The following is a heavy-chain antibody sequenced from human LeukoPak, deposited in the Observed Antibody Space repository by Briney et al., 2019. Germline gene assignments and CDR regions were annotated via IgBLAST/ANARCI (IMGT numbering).Heavy chain of an antibody. CDR2: IRSKANSYAT. CDR1: GFTFSGSA. J-gene: IGHJ4*02. CDR3: TRRGGIVGATEDFDY. V-gene: IGHV3-73*01. Sequence: GGSLRLSCAASGFTFSGSAMHWVRQASGKGLEWVGRIRSKANSYATAYAASVKGRFTISRDDSKNTAYLQMNSLKTEDTAVYYCTRRGGIVGATEDFDYWGQGTLVTVSS. D-gene: IGHD1-26*01.